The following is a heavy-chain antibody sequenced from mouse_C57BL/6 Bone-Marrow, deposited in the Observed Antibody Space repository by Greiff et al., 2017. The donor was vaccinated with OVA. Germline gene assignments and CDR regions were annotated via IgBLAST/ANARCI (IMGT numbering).Heavy chain of an antibody. CDR1: GFTFSDFY. D-gene: IGHD6-5*01. V-gene: IGHV7-1*01. J-gene: IGHJ4*01. Sequence: EVMLVESGGGLVQSGRSLRLSCATSGFTFSDFYMEWVRQAPGKGLEWIAASRNKANDYTTEYSASVKGRFIVSRDTSQSILYLQMNALRAEDTAIYYCARGIAYPYYAMDYWGQGTSVTVSS. CDR3: ARGIAYPYYAMDY. CDR2: SRNKANDYTT.